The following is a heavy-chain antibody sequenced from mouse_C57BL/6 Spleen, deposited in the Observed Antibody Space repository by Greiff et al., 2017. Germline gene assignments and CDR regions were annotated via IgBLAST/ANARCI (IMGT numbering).Heavy chain of an antibody. Sequence: EVKLQESGGGLVQPGESLKLSCESNEYEFPSHDMSWVRKTPEKRLELVAAINSDGGSTYYPDTMERRFIISRDNTKKTLYLQMISLRSEDTALYYCARLRGNLADAMDYWGQGTSVTVSS. CDR2: INSDGGST. V-gene: IGHV5-2*01. CDR1: EYEFPSHD. D-gene: IGHD2-1*01. CDR3: ARLRGNLADAMDY. J-gene: IGHJ4*01.